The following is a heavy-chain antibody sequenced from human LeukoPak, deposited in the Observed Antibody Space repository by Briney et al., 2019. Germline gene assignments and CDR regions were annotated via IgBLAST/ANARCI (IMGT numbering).Heavy chain of an antibody. Sequence: GGSLRLSCAASGFTFDDYGMSWVRQAPGKGLEWVSGINWNGGSTGYADSVKGRFTISRDNAKNSLYLQMNSLRAEDTALYYCARDLTEDGGSYPFDYWGQGTLVTVSS. CDR2: INWNGGST. CDR3: ARDLTEDGGSYPFDY. J-gene: IGHJ4*02. D-gene: IGHD1-26*01. V-gene: IGHV3-20*04. CDR1: GFTFDDYG.